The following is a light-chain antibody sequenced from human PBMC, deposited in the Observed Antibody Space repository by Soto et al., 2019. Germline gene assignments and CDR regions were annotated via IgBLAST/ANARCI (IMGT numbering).Light chain of an antibody. Sequence: DIQMTQSPSSLSASVGDRVTITCRASQNIRIYLNWYQQKPGKAPNLLIYGASSLQSEVPSRFSGSTSGTDYTLTINSLQPEDFATYYCQQSYNSPLTFGQGTKVELK. J-gene: IGKJ1*01. CDR2: GAS. CDR3: QQSYNSPLT. V-gene: IGKV1-39*01. CDR1: QNIRIY.